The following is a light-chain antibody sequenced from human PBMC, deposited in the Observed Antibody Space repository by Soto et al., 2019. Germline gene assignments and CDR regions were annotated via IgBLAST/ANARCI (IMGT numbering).Light chain of an antibody. Sequence: DIVMTQFPDSLAMSLGERATINCKSCQSVLYSSNNKNYLAWYQQKPGQPPKLLIYWASTRESGVPDRFSGSGSGTDFTLTISSLQAEDVAVYYCQQYYSTPYTFGQGTKLEIK. CDR1: QSVLYSSNNKNY. J-gene: IGKJ2*01. V-gene: IGKV4-1*01. CDR3: QQYYSTPYT. CDR2: WAS.